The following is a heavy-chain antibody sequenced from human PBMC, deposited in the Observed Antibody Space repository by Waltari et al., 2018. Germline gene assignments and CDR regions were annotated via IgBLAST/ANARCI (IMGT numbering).Heavy chain of an antibody. CDR2: IYHSGST. J-gene: IGHJ1*01. CDR3: ARLGGSGSSPEFQH. Sequence: QVQLQESGPGLVKPSETLSLTCAVSGYYISSGYSWGLIRQPPGKGLEWIGSIYHSGSTYYNPSLKSRVTISVDTSKNQFSLKLSSVTAADTAVYYCARLGGSGSSPEFQHWGQGTLVTVSS. CDR1: GYYISSGYS. D-gene: IGHD3-10*01. V-gene: IGHV4-38-2*01.